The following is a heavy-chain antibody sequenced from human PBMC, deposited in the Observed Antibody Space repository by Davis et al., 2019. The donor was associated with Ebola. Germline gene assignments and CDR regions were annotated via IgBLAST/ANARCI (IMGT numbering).Heavy chain of an antibody. CDR2: INPSTGDT. J-gene: IGHJ5*02. D-gene: IGHD3-10*01. CDR1: GYTFTGYY. Sequence: AASVKVSCKASGYTFTGYYIHWVRQDPGQGLEWMGWINPSTGDTNSAQRFQGRVTMTRDTSITTAYVELSRLRSDDTAVYYCARGFSFDPWGQGTLVTVSS. V-gene: IGHV1-2*02. CDR3: ARGFSFDP.